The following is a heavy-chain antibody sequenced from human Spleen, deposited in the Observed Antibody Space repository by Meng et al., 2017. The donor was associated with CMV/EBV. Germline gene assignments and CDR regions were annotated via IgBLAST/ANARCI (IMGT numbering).Heavy chain of an antibody. Sequence: CKGSGYTFIPYGMSWMRQAPGQGLEWMGWISTQNGNTNYAKKFQDRLTMTTDPSTSTVYMELRSLRSDETAVYFCARDRGTYLDYFDYWGQGTLVTVSS. CDR1: GYTFIPYG. CDR3: ARDRGTYLDYFDY. CDR2: ISTQNGNT. V-gene: IGHV1-18*01. D-gene: IGHD1-26*01. J-gene: IGHJ4*02.